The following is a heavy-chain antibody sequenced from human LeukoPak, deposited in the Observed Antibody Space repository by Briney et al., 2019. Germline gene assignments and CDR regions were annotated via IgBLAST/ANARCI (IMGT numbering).Heavy chain of an antibody. V-gene: IGHV4-59*11. J-gene: IGHJ4*02. Sequence: SETLSLTCTVSGGSISSHYWSWIRQPPGKGLEWIGYIYYSGSTNYNPSLKSRVTISVDTSKNQFSLKLSSVTAADTAVYYCARVGYYDSSGAHDYWGQGTLVTVSS. CDR2: IYYSGST. D-gene: IGHD3-22*01. CDR1: GGSISSHY. CDR3: ARVGYYDSSGAHDY.